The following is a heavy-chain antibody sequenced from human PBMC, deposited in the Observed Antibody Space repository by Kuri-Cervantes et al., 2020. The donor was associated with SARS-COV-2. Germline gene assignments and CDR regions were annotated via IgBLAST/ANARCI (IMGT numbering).Heavy chain of an antibody. Sequence: SETLSLTCAVSGYSISSGYYWGWIRQPPGKGLEWIGSIYHSGSTYYNPSLNSRVTISVDTSKNQFSLKLRSVTAADPDAYYCARDYYDSSGYNIDYWGQGTLVTVSS. J-gene: IGHJ4*02. V-gene: IGHV4-38-2*02. D-gene: IGHD3-22*01. CDR3: ARDYYDSSGYNIDY. CDR1: GYSISSGYY. CDR2: IYHSGST.